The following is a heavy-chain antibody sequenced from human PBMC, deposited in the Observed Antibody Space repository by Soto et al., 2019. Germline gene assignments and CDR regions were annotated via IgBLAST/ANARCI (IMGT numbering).Heavy chain of an antibody. CDR3: AREDSDILTGYNLSLDY. CDR1: GYTFSNYD. Sequence: QVQLVQSGAEVKKPGASVKVSCKASGYTFSNYDISWVRQAPGQGLEWMGWSSAYNDNTNYAQKLEGRVTMTTDTTTSTAYMELRSLRSDDTAVYYCAREDSDILTGYNLSLDYWVQGTLVTVSS. J-gene: IGHJ4*02. V-gene: IGHV1-18*01. CDR2: SSAYNDNT. D-gene: IGHD3-9*01.